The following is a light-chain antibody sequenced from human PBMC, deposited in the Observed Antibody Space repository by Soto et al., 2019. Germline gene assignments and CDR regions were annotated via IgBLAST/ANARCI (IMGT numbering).Light chain of an antibody. J-gene: IGKJ2*01. Sequence: EIVMTQSPATLSVSPGERANLSCRASQSVSSNLAWYQQQPGQAPRLLIYGASTRSTGIPARFSGSGSGTEFTLTIGSLQSEDFAVYYCQQYNNWAPYTFGQGTKLEIK. CDR3: QQYNNWAPYT. CDR2: GAS. CDR1: QSVSSN. V-gene: IGKV3-15*01.